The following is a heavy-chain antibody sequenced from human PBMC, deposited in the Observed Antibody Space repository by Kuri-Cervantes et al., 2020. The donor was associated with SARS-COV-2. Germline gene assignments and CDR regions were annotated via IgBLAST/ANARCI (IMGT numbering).Heavy chain of an antibody. CDR2: INWNGGST. CDR3: AKKGDSSSWYPGAFDI. V-gene: IGHV3-20*04. D-gene: IGHD6-13*01. Sequence: GGSLRLSCAASGFTFDDYGMSWVRQAPGKGLEWVSGINWNGGSTGYADSVKGRFTISRDNAKNSLYLQMNSLRAEDTAVYYCAKKGDSSSWYPGAFDIWGQGTMVTVSS. CDR1: GFTFDDYG. J-gene: IGHJ3*02.